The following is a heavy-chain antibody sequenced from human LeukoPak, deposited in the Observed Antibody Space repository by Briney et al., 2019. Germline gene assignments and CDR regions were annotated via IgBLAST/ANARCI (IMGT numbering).Heavy chain of an antibody. CDR2: INSDGSTT. Sequence: PGGSLRLSCVASGFTFSRYWMHWVRQAPGKGLVWVSRINSDGSTTIYADSVKGRFTISRDNAKSTLYLQMNSLRAEDTAVYFCASGPTGFAWGQGTLVTVSS. CDR1: GFTFSRYW. V-gene: IGHV3-74*01. CDR3: ASGPTGFA. J-gene: IGHJ5*02. D-gene: IGHD1-14*01.